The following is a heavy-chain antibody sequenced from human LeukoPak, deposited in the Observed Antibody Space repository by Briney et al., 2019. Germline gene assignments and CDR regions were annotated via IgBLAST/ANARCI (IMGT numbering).Heavy chain of an antibody. Sequence: GGSLRLSCTASGFTFRSYSMNWVRQAPGKGLEWVSAIDPSSTYIYYADSVKGRLTISRDNAKNTLYLQMNSLRAEDTAVYYCARGGYHAYYLDYWGQGSLVTVSS. J-gene: IGHJ4*02. CDR1: GFTFRSYS. CDR2: IDPSSTYI. D-gene: IGHD5-18*01. V-gene: IGHV3-21*01. CDR3: ARGGYHAYYLDY.